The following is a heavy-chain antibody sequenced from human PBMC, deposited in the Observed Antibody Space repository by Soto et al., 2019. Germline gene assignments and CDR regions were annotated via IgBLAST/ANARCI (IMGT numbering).Heavy chain of an antibody. J-gene: IGHJ6*03. CDR2: INDSGST. V-gene: IGHV4-34*01. D-gene: IGHD3-10*01. CDR3: ARGLLLWFGELSRRGGYYYYMAV. CDR1: GGSFSGYY. Sequence: QVQLQQWGAGLLKPSETLSLTCAVYGGSFSGYYWSWIRQTPGKGLEWIGEINDSGSTNYNPSLKSRVTILVGTPKNQFSLKLSSVTAADAAVYYCARGLLLWFGELSRRGGYYYYMAVRGKGTTVTVSS.